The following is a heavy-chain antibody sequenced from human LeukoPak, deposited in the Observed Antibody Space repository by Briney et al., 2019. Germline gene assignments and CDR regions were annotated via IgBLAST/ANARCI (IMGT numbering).Heavy chain of an antibody. D-gene: IGHD3-10*01. Sequence: SETLSLTCTVSGVSITTYYWSWIRQPPGKGLEWIGYIYHSGSTNYNPSLTSRVTISVDTSKNEFSLKLTSVTAADTAVYYCAREANYYGSGSYFEGTFDYWGQGSLVTVSS. CDR2: IYHSGST. CDR3: AREANYYGSGSYFEGTFDY. V-gene: IGHV4-59*13. CDR1: GVSITTYY. J-gene: IGHJ4*02.